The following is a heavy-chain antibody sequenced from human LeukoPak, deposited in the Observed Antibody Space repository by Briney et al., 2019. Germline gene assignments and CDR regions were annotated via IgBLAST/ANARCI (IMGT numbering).Heavy chain of an antibody. Sequence: ASVKVSCKASGYTFTGYYMHWVRQAPGQGLEWMGWINPNSGGTNYAQKFQGRVTMTRDTSISTAYMELGRLRSDDTAVYYCARDGIAVAGTKLTNNWFDPWGQGTLVTVSS. V-gene: IGHV1-2*02. CDR2: INPNSGGT. D-gene: IGHD6-19*01. CDR1: GYTFTGYY. J-gene: IGHJ5*02. CDR3: ARDGIAVAGTKLTNNWFDP.